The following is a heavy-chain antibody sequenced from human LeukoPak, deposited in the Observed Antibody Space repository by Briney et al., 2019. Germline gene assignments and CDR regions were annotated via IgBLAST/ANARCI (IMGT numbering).Heavy chain of an antibody. D-gene: IGHD3-10*01. CDR1: GFTFSSYG. V-gene: IGHV3-30*18. CDR2: ISYDGSNK. Sequence: GRSLRLSCAASGFTFSSYGMPWVRQAPGKGLEWVAVISYDGSNKYYADSVKGRFTISRDNSKNTLYLQMNSLRAEDTAVYYCAKSRTSGGSPYDYWGQGTLVTVSS. J-gene: IGHJ4*02. CDR3: AKSRTSGGSPYDY.